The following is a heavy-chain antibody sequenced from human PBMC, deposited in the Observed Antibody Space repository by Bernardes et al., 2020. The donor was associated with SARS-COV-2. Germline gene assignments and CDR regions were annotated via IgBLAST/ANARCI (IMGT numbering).Heavy chain of an antibody. CDR1: GYPFTGYY. D-gene: IGHD3-22*01. CDR2: INPNSCGT. J-gene: IGHJ6*02. CDR3: ALPPTNYDRYGMDV. Sequence: ASVNVSCKASGYPFTGYYMHWVRQAPGQGLEWMGWINPNSCGTNYAQKFQGRVTMTRDTSITTAYMELSRLRSDDTAVYFCALPPTNYDRYGMDVWGQGTTVTVSS. V-gene: IGHV1-2*02.